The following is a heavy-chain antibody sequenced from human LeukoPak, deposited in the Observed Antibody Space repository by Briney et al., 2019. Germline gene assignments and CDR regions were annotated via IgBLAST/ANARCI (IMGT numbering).Heavy chain of an antibody. Sequence: GGSLRLSCAASGFTFDDYAASWVRQAPGKGLEWVAGMTGGGATYHADSVKGRFVISRDNSKNTVYLQMNSLRAEDTALYFCAKDKIVGDGRWDFDYWGQGTLVTVSS. CDR1: GFTFDDYA. J-gene: IGHJ4*02. CDR2: MTGGGAT. CDR3: AKDKIVGDGRWDFDY. V-gene: IGHV3-23*01. D-gene: IGHD3-10*01.